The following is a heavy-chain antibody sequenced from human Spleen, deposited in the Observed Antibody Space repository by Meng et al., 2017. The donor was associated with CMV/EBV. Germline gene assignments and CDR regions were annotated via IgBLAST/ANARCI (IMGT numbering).Heavy chain of an antibody. D-gene: IGHD2-21*01. CDR2: IYYTGTT. Sequence: SETLSLTCTVSGVSIITGDDYWSWIRQPPGKGLEWIGYIYYTGTTYYNPSLKSRVSISLDTSKNQFSLKVTSVTAADTAVCFCARIPYDYYGMDIWGQGTTVTVSS. J-gene: IGHJ6*02. CDR1: GVSIITGDDY. CDR3: ARIPYDYYGMDI. V-gene: IGHV4-30-4*01.